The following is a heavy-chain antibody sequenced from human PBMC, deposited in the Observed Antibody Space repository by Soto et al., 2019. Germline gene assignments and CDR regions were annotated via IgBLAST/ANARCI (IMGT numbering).Heavy chain of an antibody. V-gene: IGHV3-23*01. CDR1: GFTFSSYA. Sequence: LGLSCAASGFTFSSYAMSWVRQAPGKGLEWVSAISGSGGSTYYADSVKGRFTISRDNSKNTLYLQMNSLRAEDTAVYYCAGEVRYFDWLPWGQGTLVTVSS. D-gene: IGHD3-9*01. CDR3: AGEVRYFDWLP. J-gene: IGHJ5*02. CDR2: ISGSGGST.